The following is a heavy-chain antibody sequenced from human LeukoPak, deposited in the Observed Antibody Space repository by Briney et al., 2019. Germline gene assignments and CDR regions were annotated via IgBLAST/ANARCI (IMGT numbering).Heavy chain of an antibody. CDR2: ISYDGTNK. J-gene: IGHJ4*02. CDR3: ARDSMVRGATGPFFDY. Sequence: GRSLRLPCAASEFTFSSYSMHWVRQAPGKGLEWVTVISYDGTNKYYADSVKGRFTISRDNSKSMVYLQMNSLRAEDTAVYYCARDSMVRGATGPFFDYWGQGTLVTVSS. V-gene: IGHV3-30-3*01. D-gene: IGHD3-10*01. CDR1: EFTFSSYS.